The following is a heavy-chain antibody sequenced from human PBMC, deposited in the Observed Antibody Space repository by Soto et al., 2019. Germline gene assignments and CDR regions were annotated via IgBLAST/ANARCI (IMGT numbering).Heavy chain of an antibody. J-gene: IGHJ4*02. Sequence: PSETLSLTCTVSGGSISSSSYFWGWIRQPPGKGLEWIGSMYYSGTTYYNPSLKSRVTISVDRSKNQFSLKLSSVIAADTAVYYCARGNVVAIDYWGQGTLVTVSS. CDR3: ARGNVVAIDY. CDR1: GGSISSSSYF. CDR2: MYYSGTT. D-gene: IGHD2-21*01. V-gene: IGHV4-39*07.